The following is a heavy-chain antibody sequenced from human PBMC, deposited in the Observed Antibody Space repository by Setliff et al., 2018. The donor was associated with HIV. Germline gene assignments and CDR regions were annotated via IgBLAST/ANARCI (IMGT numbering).Heavy chain of an antibody. CDR1: GGPFGVYR. J-gene: IGHJ5*02. Sequence: SETLSLTCTISGGPFGVYRWSWIRQSAGRGLEWIGRIDSSGTTDYKPSLKGRVAISVDTSRNHFSLRVTSVTAADTAVYFCARDRHSSGLGSYGPWGPGILVTVSS. CDR2: IDSSGTT. V-gene: IGHV4-4*07. D-gene: IGHD3-10*01. CDR3: ARDRHSSGLGSYGP.